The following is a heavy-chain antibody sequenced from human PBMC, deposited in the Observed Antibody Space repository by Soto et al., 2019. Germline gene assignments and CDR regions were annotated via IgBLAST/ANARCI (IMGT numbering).Heavy chain of an antibody. CDR3: AKEESTFGEGY. D-gene: IGHD3-3*01. CDR1: GFTFSAYV. Sequence: EAQLLESGGDSAQPGGSLRLSCAASGFTFSAYVLNWVRQAPGKGLEWVYGISGSGDVTYYADSVRGRFTISRDNSKNPLYLQMTTLRAEDTAIYYFAKEESTFGEGYWGRGTLVTVSS. V-gene: IGHV3-23*01. J-gene: IGHJ4*02. CDR2: ISGSGDVT.